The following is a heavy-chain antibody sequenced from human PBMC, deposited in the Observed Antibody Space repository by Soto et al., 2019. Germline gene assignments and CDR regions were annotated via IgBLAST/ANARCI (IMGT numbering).Heavy chain of an antibody. J-gene: IGHJ4*02. CDR2: IYDSGST. Sequence: SETLSLTCTVSAGFISTDYWSWIRQPPGKGLEWIGYIYDSGSTKYNPSLKSRVTISVDTSKNQFSLKLSSVTAADTAVYYCARDEYSYGFFDYWGQGTLVTVSS. V-gene: IGHV4-59*01. CDR1: AGFISTDY. D-gene: IGHD5-18*01. CDR3: ARDEYSYGFFDY.